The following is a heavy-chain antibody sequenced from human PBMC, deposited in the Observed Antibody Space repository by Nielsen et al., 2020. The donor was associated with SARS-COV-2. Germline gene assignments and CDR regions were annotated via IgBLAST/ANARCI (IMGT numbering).Heavy chain of an antibody. Sequence: WVRQAPGQELEWMGRIDPYTGDTSYAQNFQGRVTLTRDTSISTAYMDLSRLSFDDTAVYYCARGRVGGISYSHFDYWGQGTLVTVSS. CDR2: IDPYTGDT. CDR3: ARGRVGGISYSHFDY. V-gene: IGHV1-2*06. J-gene: IGHJ4*02. D-gene: IGHD1-26*01.